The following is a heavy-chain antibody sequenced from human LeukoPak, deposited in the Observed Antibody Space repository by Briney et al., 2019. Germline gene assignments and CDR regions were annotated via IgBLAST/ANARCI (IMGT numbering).Heavy chain of an antibody. CDR1: GFTFSSFW. Sequence: GGSLRLSCAASGFTFSSFWMSWVRQAPGKGLEWVANINQDGSGKYYVDSVKGRFTISRDNAKNTLYLQMNSLSAEDTAVYYCARGAGSSWSGLIDYWGQGTLVTVSS. CDR2: INQDGSGK. CDR3: ARGAGSSWSGLIDY. D-gene: IGHD6-13*01. J-gene: IGHJ4*02. V-gene: IGHV3-7*02.